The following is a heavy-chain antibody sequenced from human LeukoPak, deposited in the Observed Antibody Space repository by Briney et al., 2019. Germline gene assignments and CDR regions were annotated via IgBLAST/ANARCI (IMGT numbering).Heavy chain of an antibody. Sequence: PSETQSLTCAVYGGSFSGYYWGWIRQPPGKGLEWIGEINHSGSTNYNPSLKSRVTISVDTSKNQFSLKLSSVTAADTAVYYCARARKRWLQLLSAFDIWGQGTMVTVSS. CDR2: INHSGST. CDR1: GGSFSGYY. CDR3: ARARKRWLQLLSAFDI. D-gene: IGHD5-24*01. V-gene: IGHV4-34*01. J-gene: IGHJ3*02.